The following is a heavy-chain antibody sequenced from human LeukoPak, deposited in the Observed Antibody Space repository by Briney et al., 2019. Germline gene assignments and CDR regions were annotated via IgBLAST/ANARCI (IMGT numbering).Heavy chain of an antibody. D-gene: IGHD1-26*01. CDR1: GGSISSGGYS. V-gene: IGHV4-30-2*01. CDR2: IYQSGST. J-gene: IGHJ3*02. CDR3: IVGGDAFDI. Sequence: PSQTLSLTCAVSGGSISSGGYSWSWIRQPPGKGLEWIGHIYQSGSTYYNASLKSRVTISIDRSKNQFSLKLSSVTAADTAVYYCIVGGDAFDIWGQGTMVTVSS.